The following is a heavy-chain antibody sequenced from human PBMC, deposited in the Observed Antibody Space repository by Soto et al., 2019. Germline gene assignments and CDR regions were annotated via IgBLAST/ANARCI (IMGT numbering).Heavy chain of an antibody. CDR3: ARVPFGLDLYFDY. J-gene: IGHJ4*02. CDR2: ISYSGST. V-gene: IGHV4-39*07. Sequence: SETLSLTCTVSGDSISSSSYYWGWIRQPPGKGLEWIGNISYSGSTYYNPSHKSRVNISVDTSKNQFFLKLSSVTAADTAVYYCARVPFGLDLYFDYWGQRTLVTVSS. CDR1: GDSISSSSYY. D-gene: IGHD3-10*01.